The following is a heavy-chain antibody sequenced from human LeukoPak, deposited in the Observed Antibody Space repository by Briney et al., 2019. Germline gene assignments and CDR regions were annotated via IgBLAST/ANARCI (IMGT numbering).Heavy chain of an antibody. CDR2: IYYSGST. V-gene: IGHV4-39*01. CDR3: ARLGYDILTGPSTFDY. Sequence: SETQSLTCTVSGGSISSSSYYWGWIRQPPGKGLEWIGSIYYSGSTYYNPSLKSRVTISVDTSKNQFSLKLSSVTAADTAVYYCARLGYDILTGPSTFDYWGQGTLVTVSS. D-gene: IGHD3-9*01. CDR1: GGSISSSSYY. J-gene: IGHJ4*02.